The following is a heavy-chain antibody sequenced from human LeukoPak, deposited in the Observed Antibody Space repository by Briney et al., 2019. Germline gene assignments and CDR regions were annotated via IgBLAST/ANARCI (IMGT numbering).Heavy chain of an antibody. Sequence: GGSLRLSCVASGFTFSNNAMSWVRQAPGKGLEWVSAISGSGGGTYYADSVKGRFTISRDNSKNTLYLRMNSLRAEDTAVYYCAAQWEPRYWGQGTLVTVSS. CDR3: AAQWEPRY. CDR2: ISGSGGGT. V-gene: IGHV3-23*01. CDR1: GFTFSNNA. J-gene: IGHJ4*02. D-gene: IGHD1-26*01.